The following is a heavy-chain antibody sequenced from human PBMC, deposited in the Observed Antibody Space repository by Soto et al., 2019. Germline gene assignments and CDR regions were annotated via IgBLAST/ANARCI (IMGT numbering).Heavy chain of an antibody. J-gene: IGHJ2*01. D-gene: IGHD3-3*01. CDR3: ERVEPPLRSGTTPRWYSVL. CDR2: SIPIFGTA. V-gene: IGHV1-69*01. Sequence: SVNGSCTASGASFSSYAISWVRQAPGQGLEWMGGSIPIFGTANYAQKFQGRGTITADESTSTAYMELSSLRSEDTAVYYCERVEPPLRSGTTPRWYSVLWGR. CDR1: GASFSSYA.